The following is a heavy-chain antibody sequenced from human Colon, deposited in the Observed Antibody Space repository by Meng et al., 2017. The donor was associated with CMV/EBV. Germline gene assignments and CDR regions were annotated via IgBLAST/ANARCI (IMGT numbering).Heavy chain of an antibody. Sequence: GESLKISCAASGFTFSSYAMSWVRQAPGKGLEWVSFISASGSTIYYADSVKGRFTISRDNAKNSLYLQMNSLRPDDTAVYYCTRVANYLDYWGQGTLVTVSS. CDR1: GFTFSSYA. J-gene: IGHJ4*02. CDR3: TRVANYLDY. V-gene: IGHV3-48*03. CDR2: ISASGSTI.